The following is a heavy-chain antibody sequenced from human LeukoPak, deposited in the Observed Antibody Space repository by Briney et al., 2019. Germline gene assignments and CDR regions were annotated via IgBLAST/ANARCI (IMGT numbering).Heavy chain of an antibody. Sequence: GRSLRLSCAASGFTFSIYGLHWVRQAPGKGLEWVAVIWNDGSNKYYADSVKGRFTISRDNSKNTLYLQMNSLRAEDTAVYSCARVGGSSYNYWGQGTLVTVSS. CDR3: ARVGGSSYNY. V-gene: IGHV3-33*01. D-gene: IGHD1-26*01. CDR2: IWNDGSNK. J-gene: IGHJ4*02. CDR1: GFTFSIYG.